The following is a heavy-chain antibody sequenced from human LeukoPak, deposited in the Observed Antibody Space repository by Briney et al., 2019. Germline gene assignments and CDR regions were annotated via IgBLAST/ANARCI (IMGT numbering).Heavy chain of an antibody. CDR1: GFTFSSYN. D-gene: IGHD3-10*01. Sequence: GGSLRLSCAASGFTFSSYNMNWVRQTPGKGLMWVSRIESNGLALYTDSVRDRFTISRDNAKNTVYLQMNSLRADDTAMYYCARAVTYFYGSVTYDWFESWGQGTLVTVSS. CDR2: IESNGLA. V-gene: IGHV3-74*01. CDR3: ARAVTYFYGSVTYDWFES. J-gene: IGHJ5*01.